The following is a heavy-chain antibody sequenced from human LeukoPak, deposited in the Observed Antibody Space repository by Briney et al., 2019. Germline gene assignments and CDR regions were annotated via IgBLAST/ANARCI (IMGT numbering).Heavy chain of an antibody. D-gene: IGHD2-21*01. CDR3: AKDPFCGGGACYGMDV. CDR2: IKSDGSST. CDR1: GFPFSSYW. J-gene: IGHJ6*01. V-gene: IGHV3-74*01. Sequence: GGSLRLSCAASGFPFSSYWMHWVRQAPGKGLVWVSLIKSDGSSTDYADSVKGRFTISRDNAKNTLYLQMNSLRAEDTAIYYCAKDPFCGGGACYGMDVWGQGTTVTVSS.